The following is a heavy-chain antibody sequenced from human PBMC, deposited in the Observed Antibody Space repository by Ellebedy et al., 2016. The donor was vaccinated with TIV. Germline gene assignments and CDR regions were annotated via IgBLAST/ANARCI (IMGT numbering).Heavy chain of an antibody. CDR2: TRNKARSYTT. Sequence: PGGSLRLSCAASGFTFSDHYMDWVRQAPGKGLEWVGRTRNKARSYTTEYAASVKGRFTISRDDSKNSLYLQMSSLKTEDTAVYYCARVDHSGIYSFDNWGQGTLVTVSS. CDR3: ARVDHSGIYSFDN. V-gene: IGHV3-72*01. J-gene: IGHJ4*02. D-gene: IGHD1-26*01. CDR1: GFTFSDHY.